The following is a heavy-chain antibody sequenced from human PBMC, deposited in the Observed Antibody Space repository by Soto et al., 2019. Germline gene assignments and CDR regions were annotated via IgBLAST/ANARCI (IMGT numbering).Heavy chain of an antibody. CDR3: ERDSGATIDRSDWFDP. J-gene: IGHJ5*02. CDR1: GGTFSSYT. Sequence: QVQLVQSGAEVKKPGSSVKVSCKASGGTFSSYTISWVRQAPGQGLEWMGRIIPILGIANYAQKFRGRVTITADKATSTAYMELSSLRSEDTAVYYCERDSGATIDRSDWFDPWGQGTLVTVSS. D-gene: IGHD5-12*01. V-gene: IGHV1-69*08. CDR2: IIPILGIA.